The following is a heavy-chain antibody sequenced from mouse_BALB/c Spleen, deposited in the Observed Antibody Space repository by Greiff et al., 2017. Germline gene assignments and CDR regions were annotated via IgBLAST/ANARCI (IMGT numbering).Heavy chain of an antibody. J-gene: IGHJ1*01. CDR1: GFTFTDYY. CDR3: ARTGTDWYFDV. V-gene: IGHV7-3*02. D-gene: IGHD4-1*01. Sequence: EVQLVESGGGLVQPGGSLRLSCATSGFTFTDYYMSWVRQPPGKALEWLGFIRNKANGYTTEYSASVKGRFTISRDNSQSILYLQMNTLRAEDSATYYCARTGTDWYFDVWGAGTTVTVSS. CDR2: IRNKANGYTT.